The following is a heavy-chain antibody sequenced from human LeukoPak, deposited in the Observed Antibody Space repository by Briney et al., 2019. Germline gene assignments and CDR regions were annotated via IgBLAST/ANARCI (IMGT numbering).Heavy chain of an antibody. CDR1: GGSISSSNW. D-gene: IGHD3-10*01. Sequence: SGTLSLTCAVSGGSISSSNWWSWVRQPPGKGLEWIGEIYHSGSTNYNPSLKSRVTISVGKSKNQFSLKLSSVTAADTAVYYCARASYYYGSGSYYNEEYYFDYWGQGTLVTVSS. CDR2: IYHSGST. CDR3: ARASYYYGSGSYYNEEYYFDY. J-gene: IGHJ4*02. V-gene: IGHV4-4*02.